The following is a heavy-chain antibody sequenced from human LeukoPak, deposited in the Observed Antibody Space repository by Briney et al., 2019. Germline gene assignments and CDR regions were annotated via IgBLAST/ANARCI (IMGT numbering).Heavy chain of an antibody. Sequence: GGSLRLSCAASGFTFSSYAMPWVRQVPGKGLEWVAVISYDGSNKYYADSVKGRFTISRDNSKNTLYLQMNSLRAEDTAVYYCARSVDTAMVYYFDYWGQGTLVTVSS. V-gene: IGHV3-30-3*01. CDR3: ARSVDTAMVYYFDY. CDR2: ISYDGSNK. J-gene: IGHJ4*02. CDR1: GFTFSSYA. D-gene: IGHD5-18*01.